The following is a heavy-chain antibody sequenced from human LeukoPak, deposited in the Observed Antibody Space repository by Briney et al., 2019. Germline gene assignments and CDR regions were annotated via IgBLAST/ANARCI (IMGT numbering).Heavy chain of an antibody. V-gene: IGHV3-23*01. D-gene: IGHD3-16*02. CDR2: ISGGGVTT. Sequence: PGGSLRLSCAASGFTFTWYAMTWVRQAPGKGLEWVSTISGGGVTTNYADSVKGRFTVSRDNSKNTLYLQMNSLRAEDTAVYYCAKLVYRYLDYWGQGTLVTVSS. CDR1: GFTFTWYA. CDR3: AKLVYRYLDY. J-gene: IGHJ4*02.